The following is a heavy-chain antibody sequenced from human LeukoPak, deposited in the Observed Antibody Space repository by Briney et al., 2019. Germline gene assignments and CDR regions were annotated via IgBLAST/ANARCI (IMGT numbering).Heavy chain of an antibody. J-gene: IGHJ4*02. CDR1: GYTFTGYY. Sequence: ASVKVSCKASGYTFTGYYMHWVRQAPGQGLEWMGWINPNSGGTNYAQKFQGRVTMTRDTSISTAYMELSRLRSDDTAVYYCAREWYYDFWSGYSRCFDYWGQGTLVTVSS. CDR2: INPNSGGT. V-gene: IGHV1-2*02. D-gene: IGHD3-3*01. CDR3: AREWYYDFWSGYSRCFDY.